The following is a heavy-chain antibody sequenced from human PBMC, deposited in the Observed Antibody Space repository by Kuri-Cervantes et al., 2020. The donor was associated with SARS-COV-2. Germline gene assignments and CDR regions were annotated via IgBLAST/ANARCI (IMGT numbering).Heavy chain of an antibody. Sequence: GSLRLSCTVSGGSISSSSYYWGWIRQPPGKGLEWIGSIYYSGSTNYNPSLKSRVTISVDTSKNQFSPKLSSVTAADTAVYYCARGSSPTALIDYWGQGTLVTVSS. V-gene: IGHV4-39*07. J-gene: IGHJ4*02. D-gene: IGHD6-13*01. CDR1: GGSISSSSYY. CDR2: IYYSGST. CDR3: ARGSSPTALIDY.